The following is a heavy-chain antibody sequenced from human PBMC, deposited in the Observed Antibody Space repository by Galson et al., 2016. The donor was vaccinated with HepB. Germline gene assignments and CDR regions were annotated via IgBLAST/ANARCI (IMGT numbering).Heavy chain of an antibody. CDR3: SRGISSGMDV. CDR1: GDPFSSGSYY. Sequence: TLSLTCTVSGDPFSSGSYYWSWIRQPAGKGLEWIGRIHTSGSTNYSPSLESRVSISVDTSKKQFSLKLSSVTAADTAVYYCSRGISSGMDVWGNGTTVTVSS. V-gene: IGHV4-61*02. CDR2: IHTSGST. J-gene: IGHJ6*04.